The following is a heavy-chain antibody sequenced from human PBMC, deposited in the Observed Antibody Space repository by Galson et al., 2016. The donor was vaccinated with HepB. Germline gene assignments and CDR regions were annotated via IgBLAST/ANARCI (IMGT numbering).Heavy chain of an antibody. D-gene: IGHD2/OR15-2a*01. CDR3: AKRHEYCPPVGCSVDY. J-gene: IGHJ4*02. V-gene: IGHV3-30*18. CDR1: GFTFGQRG. Sequence: SLRLSCAASGFTFGQRGMHWVRQAPGKGLEWVAADSMDGRRKFYADSVKGRFTISRDNSNNMLFLQMSSLRVDDTAVYYCAKRHEYCPPVGCSVDYWGQGTLVSVSS. CDR2: DSMDGRRK.